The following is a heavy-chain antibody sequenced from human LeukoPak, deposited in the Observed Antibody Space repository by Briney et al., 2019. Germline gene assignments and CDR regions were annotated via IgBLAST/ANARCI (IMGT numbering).Heavy chain of an antibody. V-gene: IGHV3-64*01. Sequence: GGSLRLSCAASGFTFSSYAMHWVRQAPGKGLEYVSAISSNGGSTYYANSVKGRFTISRDNSKNALYLQMGSLRAEDMAVYYCAGLINPYDFWSGSNPSDAFDIWGQGTMVTVSS. CDR3: AGLINPYDFWSGSNPSDAFDI. J-gene: IGHJ3*02. CDR1: GFTFSSYA. CDR2: ISSNGGST. D-gene: IGHD3-3*01.